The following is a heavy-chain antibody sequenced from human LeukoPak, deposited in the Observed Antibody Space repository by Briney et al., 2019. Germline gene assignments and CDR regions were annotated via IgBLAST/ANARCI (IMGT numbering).Heavy chain of an antibody. J-gene: IGHJ6*03. CDR2: IYSNGSI. V-gene: IGHV4-59*01. CDR1: GGSISSYY. CDR3: ARSHPVKIVVVPAAPRYYYYMDV. D-gene: IGHD2-2*01. Sequence: SETLSLTCTVSGGSISSYYWSWIRQPPGKGLEWIGYIYSNGSINYNPSLKSRVTISVDTSKKQFSLKLRSVTAADAAVYYCARSHPVKIVVVPAAPRYYYYMDVWGKGTTVTVSS.